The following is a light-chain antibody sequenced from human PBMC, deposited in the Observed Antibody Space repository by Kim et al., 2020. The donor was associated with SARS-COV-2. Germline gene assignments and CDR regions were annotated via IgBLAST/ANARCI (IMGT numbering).Light chain of an antibody. CDR2: SNN. V-gene: IGLV1-44*01. J-gene: IGLJ2*01. Sequence: GQRVNISCSGSRSNIGSNTVNWYQQLPGTAPKLLIYSNNQRPSGVPDRFSGSKSGTSASLAISGLQSEDEADYYCAAWDDSLNVVVFGGGTQLTVL. CDR3: AAWDDSLNVVV. CDR1: RSNIGSNT.